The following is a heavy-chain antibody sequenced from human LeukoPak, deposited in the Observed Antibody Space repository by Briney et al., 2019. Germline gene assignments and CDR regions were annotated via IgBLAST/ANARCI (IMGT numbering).Heavy chain of an antibody. Sequence: AGGSLRHSCAASGFTFSSYWMSWVGRAPGKGREWVANIKHEGSEKYYVDSVKGRFTLPRDNAKNSLYLQMNSLRAEDTAVYYCARAAVVVPAAKAGWYYYYYMDVWGKGTTVTVSS. D-gene: IGHD2-2*01. V-gene: IGHV3-7*01. CDR1: GFTFSSYW. CDR2: IKHEGSEK. J-gene: IGHJ6*03. CDR3: ARAAVVVPAAKAGWYYYYYMDV.